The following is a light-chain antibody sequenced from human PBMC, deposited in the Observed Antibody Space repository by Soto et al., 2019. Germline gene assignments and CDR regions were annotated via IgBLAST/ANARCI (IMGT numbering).Light chain of an antibody. V-gene: IGKV3-11*01. CDR3: QQRGKWPST. CDR1: QSVGSH. CDR2: DAY. J-gene: IGKJ2*02. Sequence: EIVMTQSPATLSVSPGERATLSCRASQSVGSHLAWYQQKPGQAPRLLIYDAYTRATGVGARFTGSGSATDFSLTLTSLEPEDFAVYFCQQRGKWPSTFGPGTKVDIK.